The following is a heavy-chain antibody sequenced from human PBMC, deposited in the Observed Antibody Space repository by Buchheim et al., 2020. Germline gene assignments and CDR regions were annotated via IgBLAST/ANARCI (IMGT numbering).Heavy chain of an antibody. Sequence: EVQLLESGGGLVQPGGSLRLSCTVSGFTFSDFAMNWVRQAPGKGLEWISAISSGGGDKTYYADSVQGRFAISRDNSRNTLYLQMNSLRPEDTAVYYCAKAIVRSTFYFDYWGPGSL. J-gene: IGHJ4*02. CDR1: GFTFSDFA. CDR3: AKAIVRSTFYFDY. CDR2: ISSGGGDKT. D-gene: IGHD1-26*01. V-gene: IGHV3-23*01.